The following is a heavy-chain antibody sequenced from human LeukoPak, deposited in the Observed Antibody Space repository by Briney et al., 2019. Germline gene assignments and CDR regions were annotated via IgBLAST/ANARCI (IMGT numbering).Heavy chain of an antibody. V-gene: IGHV4-39*07. CDR2: IYYSGST. D-gene: IGHD6-13*01. CDR3: ARGSWEFDY. Sequence: SETLSLTCTVSGGSISSSSYYWGWIRQPPGKGLEWIGSIYYSGSTYYNPSLKSRVTISGDTSKNRFSLKLSSVTAADTAVYYCARGSWEFDYWGQGTLVTVSS. CDR1: GGSISSSSYY. J-gene: IGHJ4*02.